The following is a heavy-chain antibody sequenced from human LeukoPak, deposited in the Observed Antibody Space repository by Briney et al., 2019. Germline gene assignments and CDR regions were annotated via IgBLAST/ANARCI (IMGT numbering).Heavy chain of an antibody. CDR2: INGDGSWT. D-gene: IGHD2-2*01. V-gene: IGHV3-74*01. CDR1: GNYL. CDR3: VSSYETY. J-gene: IGHJ4*02. Sequence: GGSLRLSCAASGNYLMHWVRQAPGKGLVWVSHINGDGSWTTYADSVKGRFTISKDNAKNTVYLQMNNLRAEDTAVYYCVSSYETYWGRGTLVTVSS.